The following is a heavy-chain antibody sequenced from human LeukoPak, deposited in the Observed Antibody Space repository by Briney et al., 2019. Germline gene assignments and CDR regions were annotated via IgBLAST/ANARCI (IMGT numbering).Heavy chain of an antibody. CDR1: GFTFSSYG. D-gene: IGHD4-23*01. CDR3: ANFRATPSDY. J-gene: IGHJ4*02. V-gene: IGHV3-30*02. CDR2: IRYDGSNK. Sequence: GGSLRLSCAASGFTFSSYGMHWVRRAPGKGLEWVAFIRYDGSNKYYADSVKGRFTISRDNSKNTLYLQMSSLRAEDTAVYYCANFRATPSDYWGQGTLVTVPS.